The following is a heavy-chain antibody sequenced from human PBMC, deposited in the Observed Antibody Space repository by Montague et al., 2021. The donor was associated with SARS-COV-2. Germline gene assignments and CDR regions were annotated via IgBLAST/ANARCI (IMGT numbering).Heavy chain of an antibody. CDR3: VREGGRMTFDY. CDR1: GGSFSGYY. CDR2: MFTSGST. J-gene: IGHJ4*02. Sequence: SETLSLTCAVYGGSFSGYYWSWIRQPPGKGLEWIGRMFTSGSTTYNPSLKNRVTISVDTSKNQFSLRLKSVTAADTAVYYCVREGGRMTFDYWGQGILVTVSS. V-gene: IGHV4-59*10. D-gene: IGHD1-26*01.